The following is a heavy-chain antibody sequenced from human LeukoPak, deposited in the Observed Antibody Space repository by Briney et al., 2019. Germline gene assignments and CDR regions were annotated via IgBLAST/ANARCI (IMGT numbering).Heavy chain of an antibody. V-gene: IGHV4-39*07. D-gene: IGHD3-16*01. J-gene: IGHJ5*02. Sequence: SETLSLTCTVSGGSISSSSYYWGWIRQPPGKGLEWIGSNYYSGSTYYNPSLKSRVTISVDTSKNQFSLKLSSVTAADTAVYYCARSGGNWFDPWGQGTLVTVSS. CDR1: GGSISSSSYY. CDR3: ARSGGNWFDP. CDR2: NYYSGST.